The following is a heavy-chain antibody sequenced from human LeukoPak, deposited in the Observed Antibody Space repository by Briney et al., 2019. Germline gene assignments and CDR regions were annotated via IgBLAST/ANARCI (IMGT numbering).Heavy chain of an antibody. D-gene: IGHD3-10*01. CDR3: ASHHYGPFDY. Sequence: SETLSLTCAVPGGSISSGGYSWSWIRQSPEKGLEWIGYIYPSGRTYYNPSLKSRLNMSLDKSKNQFSLKLNSVTAADTAMYYCASHHYGPFDYWGQGTLITVSS. CDR1: GGSISSGGYS. V-gene: IGHV4-30-2*06. J-gene: IGHJ4*02. CDR2: IYPSGRT.